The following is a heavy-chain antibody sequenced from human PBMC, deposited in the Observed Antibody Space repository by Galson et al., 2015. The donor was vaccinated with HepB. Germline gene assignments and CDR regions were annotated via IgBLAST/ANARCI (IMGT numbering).Heavy chain of an antibody. Sequence: SLRLSCAASGFTFSNYYMSWIRQAPGKGLEWVSYISSSGSTIYYADSVKGRFTISRDNAKNSLYLQMNSLRAEDTAVYYCARYRGYGLYYYYGMDVWGQGTTVTVSS. CDR2: ISSSGSTI. J-gene: IGHJ6*02. V-gene: IGHV3-11*04. CDR3: ARYRGYGLYYYYGMDV. CDR1: GFTFSNYY. D-gene: IGHD5-12*01.